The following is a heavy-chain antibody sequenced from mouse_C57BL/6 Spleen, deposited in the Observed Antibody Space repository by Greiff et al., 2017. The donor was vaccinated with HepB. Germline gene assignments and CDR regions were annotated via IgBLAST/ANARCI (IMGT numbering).Heavy chain of an antibody. V-gene: IGHV1-82*01. D-gene: IGHD1-1*01. CDR3: ARDYYGSSYGFYAMDY. Sequence: VQLHQSGPELVKPGASVKISCKASGYAFSSSWMNWVKQRPGKGLEWIGRIYPGDGDTNYNGKFKGKATLTADKSSSTAYMQLSSLTSEDSAVYFCARDYYGSSYGFYAMDYWGQGTSVTVSS. J-gene: IGHJ4*01. CDR1: GYAFSSSW. CDR2: IYPGDGDT.